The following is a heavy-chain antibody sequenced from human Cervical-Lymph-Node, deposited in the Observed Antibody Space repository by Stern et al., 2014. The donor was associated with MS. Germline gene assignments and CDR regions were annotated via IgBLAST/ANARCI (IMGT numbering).Heavy chain of an antibody. CDR3: ARDNGVTAAANWFDP. J-gene: IGHJ5*02. Sequence: VQLEESGAEVKKPGESLKISCKGSGYSFTDYWIGWVRQLPGKGLEWMGIIYPDDSDTRYSPSFQGQVTISADKSISTAYLQWSSLKASDNAMYYCARDNGVTAAANWFDPWGQGTLVTVSS. D-gene: IGHD6-13*01. CDR1: GYSFTDYW. CDR2: IYPDDSDT. V-gene: IGHV5-51*03.